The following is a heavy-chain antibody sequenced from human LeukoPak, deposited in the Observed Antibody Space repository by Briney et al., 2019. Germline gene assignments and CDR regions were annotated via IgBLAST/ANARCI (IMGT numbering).Heavy chain of an antibody. Sequence: GASVKVSCKASGGTFGSYGISWVRRAPGQGLEWMGGTIPMFGTPNYAQRFQGRVTITTDESTSTAYMELGSLRSDDTAVYYCAREGRTYYMDVWGKGTTVTVSS. D-gene: IGHD3-10*01. J-gene: IGHJ6*03. CDR1: GGTFGSYG. V-gene: IGHV1-69*05. CDR3: AREGRTYYMDV. CDR2: TIPMFGTP.